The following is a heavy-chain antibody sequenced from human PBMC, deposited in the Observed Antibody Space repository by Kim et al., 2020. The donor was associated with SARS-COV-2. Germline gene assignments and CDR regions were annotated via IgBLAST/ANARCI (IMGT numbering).Heavy chain of an antibody. J-gene: IGHJ4*02. Sequence: GGSLRLSCAASGFTFSNYWMHWVRQAPGKGLVWVSRINSDGSSTTYADSVKGRFTISRDNDKNMVYLQMNSLRAEDTAVYYCARVTRIRYSDWLGVFDYWGQGTLVTVSS. CDR2: INSDGSST. V-gene: IGHV3-74*01. D-gene: IGHD3-9*01. CDR1: GFTFSNYW. CDR3: ARVTRIRYSDWLGVFDY.